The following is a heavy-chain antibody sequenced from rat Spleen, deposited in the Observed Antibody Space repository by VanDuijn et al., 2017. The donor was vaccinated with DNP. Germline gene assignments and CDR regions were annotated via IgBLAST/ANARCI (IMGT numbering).Heavy chain of an antibody. CDR1: GFTFSNYG. D-gene: IGHD1-11*01. J-gene: IGHJ2*01. Sequence: EVRLVGSGGGLVQSGRSLKLSCAASGFTFSNYGMAWVRQAPKKGLEWVASISASGGSTSYRDSVKGRFTISRDNAKSILYLQMDSLRSEDTATYYCTTDFERGYWGQGVMVTVSS. V-gene: IGHV5-19*01. CDR2: ISASGGST. CDR3: TTDFERGY.